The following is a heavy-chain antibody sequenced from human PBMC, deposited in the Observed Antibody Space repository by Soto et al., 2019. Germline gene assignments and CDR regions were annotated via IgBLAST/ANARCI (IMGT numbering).Heavy chain of an antibody. CDR3: ARAGVENWLDP. CDR2: IWYDGSND. D-gene: IGHD3-10*01. J-gene: IGHJ5*02. Sequence: QVQLVEPGGGVVQPGRSLRLSCEGSGFTFNKYGMHWVRQAPGKGLEWVAIIWYDGSNDFYADSVKGRFTISKDNSKNKVYLEMDSLRVEDTGIYYCARAGVENWLDPWGQGTLVTVSS. CDR1: GFTFNKYG. V-gene: IGHV3-33*01.